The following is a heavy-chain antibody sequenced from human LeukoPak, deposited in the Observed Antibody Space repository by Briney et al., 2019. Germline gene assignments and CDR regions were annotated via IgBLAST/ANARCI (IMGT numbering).Heavy chain of an antibody. D-gene: IGHD4-23*01. J-gene: IGHJ4*02. CDR1: GFTFNYFA. Sequence: GGSLRLSCVTSGFTFNYFAMSWVRQAPGKRLEWVSTIGGSGSGPSYANSVRGRFTISRDNSKNMVYLQMHSLRAEDTAVYYCSRINYGGNSGHHFDSWGQGTLVTVSS. V-gene: IGHV3-23*01. CDR2: IGGSGSGP. CDR3: SRINYGGNSGHHFDS.